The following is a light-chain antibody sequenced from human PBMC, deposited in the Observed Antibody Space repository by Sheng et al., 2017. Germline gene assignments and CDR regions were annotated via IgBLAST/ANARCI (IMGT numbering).Light chain of an antibody. CDR1: QSISSY. J-gene: IGKJ4*01. V-gene: IGKV1-39*01. CDR2: AVS. CDR3: QQGYSTPLT. Sequence: DIQMTQSPSSLSASVGDRVTITCRASQSISSYLNWYQQKPGKAPKVLIYAVSSLQSGVPSRFSGSGSGTDFTLTISSLQPEDFATYFCQQGYSTPLTFGEGPRWISN.